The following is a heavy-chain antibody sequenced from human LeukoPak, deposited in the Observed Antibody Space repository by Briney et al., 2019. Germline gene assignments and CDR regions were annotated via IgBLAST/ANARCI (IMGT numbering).Heavy chain of an antibody. Sequence: ASVKVSCKASGYTFTSYDINWVRQATGQGLEWMGWMNPNSGNTGYAQKFQGRVTMTRNTSISTAYMGLSSLRSEDTAVYYCARGEYFDWLPNWFDPWGQGTLVTVSS. V-gene: IGHV1-8*01. J-gene: IGHJ5*02. CDR1: GYTFTSYD. D-gene: IGHD3-9*01. CDR3: ARGEYFDWLPNWFDP. CDR2: MNPNSGNT.